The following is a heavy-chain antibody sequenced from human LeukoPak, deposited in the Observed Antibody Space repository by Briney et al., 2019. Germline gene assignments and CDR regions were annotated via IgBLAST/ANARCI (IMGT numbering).Heavy chain of an antibody. Sequence: QPGGSLRLSCAASGFTFSNYWMGWVRQAPGERLEWVANMNIDGSEKYYADSVKGRFSISRDNARNSVYLQMASLRVEGTAVYYCARDPVEWELLLDYWGQGTLVTVSS. CDR1: GFTFSNYW. CDR3: ARDPVEWELLLDY. D-gene: IGHD1-26*01. J-gene: IGHJ4*02. V-gene: IGHV3-7*01. CDR2: MNIDGSEK.